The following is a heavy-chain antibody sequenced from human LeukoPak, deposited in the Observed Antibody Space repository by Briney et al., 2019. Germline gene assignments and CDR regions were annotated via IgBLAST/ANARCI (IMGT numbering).Heavy chain of an antibody. Sequence: PGGSLRLSCAASGFTFTTYTIHWVRQAPRKGLEYVSAVVGNGGTTYYANSVKGRFTISRDNSKNTVYLQMGSLRAEDTAVCYCARERAFYYFDYWGQGALVTVSS. CDR1: GFTFTTYT. V-gene: IGHV3-64*01. J-gene: IGHJ4*02. CDR2: VVGNGGTT. CDR3: ARERAFYYFDY.